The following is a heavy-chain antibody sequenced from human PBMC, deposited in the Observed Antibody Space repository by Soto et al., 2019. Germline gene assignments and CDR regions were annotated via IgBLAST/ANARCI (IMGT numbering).Heavy chain of an antibody. V-gene: IGHV3-30-3*01. J-gene: IGHJ4*02. Sequence: QVQLVESGGGVVQPGRSLRLSCAASGFTFSSYAMHWVRQAPGKGLEWVAVISYDGSNKYYADSVKGRFTISRDNSKNTLYLQVNSLMAEDTSVYYCARDFGDGYGFYLDYWGQGTLVTVSS. CDR3: ARDFGDGYGFYLDY. CDR2: ISYDGSNK. D-gene: IGHD3-3*01. CDR1: GFTFSSYA.